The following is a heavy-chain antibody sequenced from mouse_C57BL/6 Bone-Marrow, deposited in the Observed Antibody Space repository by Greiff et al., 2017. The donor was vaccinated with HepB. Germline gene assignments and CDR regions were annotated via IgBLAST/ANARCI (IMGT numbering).Heavy chain of an antibody. CDR2: IYPGDGDT. CDR3: ARSPDYGSSFPYFDY. D-gene: IGHD1-1*01. V-gene: IGHV1-80*01. CDR1: GYAFSSYW. J-gene: IGHJ2*01. Sequence: QVQLKQSGAELVKPGASVKISCKASGYAFSSYWMNWVKQRPGKGLEWIGQIYPGDGDTNYNGKFKGKATLTADKSSSTAYMQLSSLTSEDSAVYFCARSPDYGSSFPYFDYWGQGTTLTVSS.